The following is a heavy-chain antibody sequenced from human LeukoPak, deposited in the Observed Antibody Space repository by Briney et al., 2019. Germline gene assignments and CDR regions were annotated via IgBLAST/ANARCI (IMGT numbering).Heavy chain of an antibody. J-gene: IGHJ6*02. CDR3: ARVDCSSTSCQWGRDYYGMDV. V-gene: IGHV4-59*01. D-gene: IGHD2-2*01. Sequence: PSETLSLTCTVSGGSISSYYWSWIRQPPGKGLEWIGYIYYSGSTNYNPSLKSRVTISVDTSKNQFSLKLSSVTAADTAVYYCARVDCSSTSCQWGRDYYGMDVWGQGTTVTVSS. CDR1: GGSISSYY. CDR2: IYYSGST.